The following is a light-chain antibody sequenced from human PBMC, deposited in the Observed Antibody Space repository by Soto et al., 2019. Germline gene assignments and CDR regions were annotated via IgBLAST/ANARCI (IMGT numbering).Light chain of an antibody. Sequence: QSVLTQPPSVSGAPGQRVTISCTGRSSNIGAGYDVHWYQQLPGTAPKLLIYGNSNRPSGVPDRFSGSKSGTSASLAITGLQAEDEADYYCQSYDSSLSGHVVFGGGTKLTV. V-gene: IGLV1-40*01. J-gene: IGLJ2*01. CDR3: QSYDSSLSGHVV. CDR1: SSNIGAGYD. CDR2: GNS.